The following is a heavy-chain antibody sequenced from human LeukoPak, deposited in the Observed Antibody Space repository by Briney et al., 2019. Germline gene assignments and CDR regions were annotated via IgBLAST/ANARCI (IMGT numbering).Heavy chain of an antibody. CDR3: ARVNPAVSYMISSH. CDR2: TSAYNGNT. J-gene: IGHJ4*02. V-gene: IGHV1-18*01. CDR1: GYTFTSYG. Sequence: ASVKVSCKASGYTFTSYGISWVRQAPGQGLEWMGWTSAYNGNTNYAQRLQGRVTMTTDTSTSTAYMELRSLRSDDTAVYYCARVNPAVSYMISSHWGQGTLVTVSS. D-gene: IGHD3-22*01.